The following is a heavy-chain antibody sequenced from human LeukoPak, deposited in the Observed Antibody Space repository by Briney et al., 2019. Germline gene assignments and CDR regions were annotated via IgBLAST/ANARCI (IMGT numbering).Heavy chain of an antibody. CDR3: VKDQVGVTYTSDY. D-gene: IGHD3-10*01. CDR1: GFTFSSYG. J-gene: IGHJ4*02. V-gene: IGHV3-30*18. CDR2: ISYDGSNK. Sequence: HPGGSLRLSCVDSGFTFSSYGMHWGRQAPGKGLEWVAVISYDGSNKYYADSVKGRFTISRDNSKNTLYLQMNSLRAEDTAVYYCVKDQVGVTYTSDYWGQGTLVTVSS.